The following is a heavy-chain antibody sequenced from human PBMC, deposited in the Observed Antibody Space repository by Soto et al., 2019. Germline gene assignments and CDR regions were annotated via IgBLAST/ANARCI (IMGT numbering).Heavy chain of an antibody. CDR2: IYYDGST. Sequence: LSLPCRVSGSSITSTIDDWGWIRQSPGKGLEWIGNIYYDGSTFYNPSLKSRVTISVDTSKRQFSLRVSSVTAADTAVYYCARRGSAGWRNWFDSWGQGTLVTVSS. D-gene: IGHD3-16*01. CDR3: ARRGSAGWRNWFDS. J-gene: IGHJ5*01. V-gene: IGHV4-39*01. CDR1: GSSITSTIDD.